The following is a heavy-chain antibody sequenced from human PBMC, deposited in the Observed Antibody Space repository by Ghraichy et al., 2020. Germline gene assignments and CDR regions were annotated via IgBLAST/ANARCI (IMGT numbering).Heavy chain of an antibody. CDR3: ARNKKDLWRRIAVAGPFDY. Sequence: GESLNISCAASGFTFSSYGMHWVRQAPGKGLEWVAVIWYDGSNKYYADSVKGRFTISRDNSKNTLYLQMNSLRAEDTAVYYCARNKKDLWRRIAVAGPFDYWGQGTLVTVSS. J-gene: IGHJ4*02. CDR2: IWYDGSNK. CDR1: GFTFSSYG. D-gene: IGHD6-19*01. V-gene: IGHV3-33*01.